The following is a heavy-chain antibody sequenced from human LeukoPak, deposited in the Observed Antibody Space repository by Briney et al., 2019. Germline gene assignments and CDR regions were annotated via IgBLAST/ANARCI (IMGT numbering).Heavy chain of an antibody. CDR3: ARERLGAAKRVVNCDFDL. CDR2: IGNAGDT. J-gene: IGHJ2*01. CDR1: GFTFTSYD. D-gene: IGHD3-16*01. Sequence: QSGGSLRLSCAATGFTFTSYDMHWVRQVAGKGLEWVSAIGNAGDTYLSDSVKGRFTISRENGDHSLYLQMNSLRAGDTAVYYCARERLGAAKRVVNCDFDLWGRGTLVTVSS. V-gene: IGHV3-13*01.